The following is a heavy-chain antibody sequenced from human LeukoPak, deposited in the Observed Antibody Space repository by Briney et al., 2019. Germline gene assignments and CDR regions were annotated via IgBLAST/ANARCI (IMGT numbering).Heavy chain of an antibody. D-gene: IGHD6-13*01. Sequence: SETLSLTCAVYGGSFSGYYWSWLRQPPGKGLEWIGEINHSGSTNYNPSLKSRVTISVDTSKNQFSLKLSSVTAADTAVYYCAREGASSWYPSPFDYWGQGTLVTVSS. V-gene: IGHV4-34*01. CDR2: INHSGST. J-gene: IGHJ4*02. CDR3: AREGASSWYPSPFDY. CDR1: GGSFSGYY.